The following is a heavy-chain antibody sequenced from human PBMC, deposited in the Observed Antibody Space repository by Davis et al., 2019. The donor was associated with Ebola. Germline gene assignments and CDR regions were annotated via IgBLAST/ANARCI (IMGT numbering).Heavy chain of an antibody. V-gene: IGHV3-21*01. Sequence: GGSLRLSCTGSGFTFSDHSMNWVRQAPGKGLEWVSSISSRGSYIDYADSLKGRFTISRDNAKNSLYLQINGLRAEDTAVYYCARAVYYDYIWGSYWGYLDNWGQGTLVTVSS. CDR1: GFTFSDHS. CDR3: ARAVYYDYIWGSYWGYLDN. CDR2: ISSRGSYI. J-gene: IGHJ4*02. D-gene: IGHD3-16*01.